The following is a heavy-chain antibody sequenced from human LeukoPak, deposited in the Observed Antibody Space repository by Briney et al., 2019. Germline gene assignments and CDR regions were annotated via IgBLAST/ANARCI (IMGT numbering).Heavy chain of an antibody. D-gene: IGHD5-18*01. Sequence: PSETLSLTCTVSGGSISSYYWSWIRQPPGKGLEWIGYIYYSGSTNYNPSLKSRVIISVDTSKNQFSLKLSSVTAADTAVYYCARGVRGYSYGWRDYYYYGMDVWGQGTTVTVSS. J-gene: IGHJ6*02. CDR2: IYYSGST. CDR3: ARGVRGYSYGWRDYYYYGMDV. CDR1: GGSISSYY. V-gene: IGHV4-59*01.